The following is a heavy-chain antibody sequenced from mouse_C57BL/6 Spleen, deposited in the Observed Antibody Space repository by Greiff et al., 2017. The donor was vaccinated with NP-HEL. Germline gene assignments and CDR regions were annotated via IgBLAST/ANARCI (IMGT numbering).Heavy chain of an antibody. V-gene: IGHV5-16*01. D-gene: IGHD1-1*02. Sequence: EVQLVESEGGLVQPGSSMKLSCTASGFTFSDYYMAWVRQVPEKGLEWVANINYDGSSTYYLDSLKSRFIISRDNAKNILYLQMSGLKSEDTATYSCAREGSYDFDYWGQGTTLTVSS. CDR1: GFTFSDYY. J-gene: IGHJ2*01. CDR2: INYDGSST. CDR3: AREGSYDFDY.